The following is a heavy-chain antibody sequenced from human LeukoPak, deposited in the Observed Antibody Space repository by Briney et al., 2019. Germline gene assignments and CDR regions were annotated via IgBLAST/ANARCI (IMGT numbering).Heavy chain of an antibody. CDR2: ISAYNGNT. D-gene: IGHD5-18*01. Sequence: ASVKVSCKASGYTFTSYGISWVRQAPGQGLEWMGWISAYNGNTNYAQKLQGRVTMTTDTSTSTAYMELRSLRSDDTAVYYCARDPRVAGQEDTAMVYFDYWGQGTLVTVSS. CDR3: ARDPRVAGQEDTAMVYFDY. CDR1: GYTFTSYG. V-gene: IGHV1-18*01. J-gene: IGHJ4*02.